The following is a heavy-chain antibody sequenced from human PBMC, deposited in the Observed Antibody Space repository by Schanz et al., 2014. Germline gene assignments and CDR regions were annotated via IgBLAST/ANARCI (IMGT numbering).Heavy chain of an antibody. J-gene: IGHJ4*02. CDR1: GGTFSTYT. D-gene: IGHD3-22*01. CDR2: IIPILGIA. CDR3: ARSNYYDNSDYYNSFDY. Sequence: QVQLVQSGAEVKKPGSSVKVSCKASGGTFSTYTISWVRQAPGQGLEWMGRIIPILGIANYAQKFQGRVTITADKSSDTAYMELSSLRSEDTAVYYCARSNYYDNSDYYNSFDYWGQGTLVTVSS. V-gene: IGHV1-69*02.